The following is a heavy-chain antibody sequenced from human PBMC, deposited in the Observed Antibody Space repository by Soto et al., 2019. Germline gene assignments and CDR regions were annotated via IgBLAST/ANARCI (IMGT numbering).Heavy chain of an antibody. CDR2: IKSKTGGGPT. Sequence: GGSLRLSCAASGFTFSNAWMNWVRQAPGKGLEWVGRIKSKTGGGPTDYAAPVKGRFTISSNDSKNTLYLQMNSLKTEDTAVYYCTPQYSSSSSFDYWGQGTLVTVSS. J-gene: IGHJ4*02. D-gene: IGHD6-6*01. V-gene: IGHV3-15*07. CDR1: GFTFSNAW. CDR3: TPQYSSSSSFDY.